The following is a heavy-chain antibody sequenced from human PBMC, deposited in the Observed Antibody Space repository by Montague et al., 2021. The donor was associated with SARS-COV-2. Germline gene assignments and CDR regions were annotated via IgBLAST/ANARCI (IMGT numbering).Heavy chain of an antibody. D-gene: IGHD1-26*01. CDR1: GGSFSGYY. J-gene: IGHJ4*02. CDR3: ATEPQVGAMDY. Sequence: SETLSLTCAVYGGSFSGYYWSWIRQPPGNGLEWIGEIYHSGSTNXNPSLKVRVTISVDTSKNQFSLRLSSVTAADTAVYYCATEPQVGAMDYWGQGTLVTVSS. V-gene: IGHV4-34*01. CDR2: IYHSGST.